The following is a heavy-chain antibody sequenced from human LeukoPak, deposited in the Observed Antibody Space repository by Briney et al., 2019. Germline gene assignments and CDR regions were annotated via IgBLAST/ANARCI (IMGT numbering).Heavy chain of an antibody. J-gene: IGHJ3*02. CDR1: YTFTGYY. CDR3: ARSGWAAGTGADAFDI. CDR2: INPNSGGT. D-gene: IGHD6-13*01. Sequence: GASVKVSCKAGYTFTGYYMHWVRQAPGQGLEWMGWINPNSGGTNYAQKFQGRVTMTRDTSISTAYMELSRLRSDDTAVYYCARSGWAAGTGADAFDIWGQGTMVTVSS. V-gene: IGHV1-2*02.